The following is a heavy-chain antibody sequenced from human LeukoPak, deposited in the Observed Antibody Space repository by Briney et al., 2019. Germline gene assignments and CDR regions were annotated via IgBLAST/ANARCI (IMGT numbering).Heavy chain of an antibody. D-gene: IGHD6-19*01. CDR1: GFTFSSFG. Sequence: PGGSLRLSCAASGFTFSSFGMHWVRHAPGKGLEWVALISYDGNTAYYADSVRGRFTVSRDNSKTTVYLRMNSLRPEDTAVYHCAKDQSIAVTGIWDFRGQGTLVTVSS. V-gene: IGHV3-30*18. CDR2: ISYDGNTA. J-gene: IGHJ4*02. CDR3: AKDQSIAVTGIWDF.